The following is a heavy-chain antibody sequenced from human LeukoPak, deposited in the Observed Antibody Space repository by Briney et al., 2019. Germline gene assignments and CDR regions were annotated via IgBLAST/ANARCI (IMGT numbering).Heavy chain of an antibody. D-gene: IGHD6-19*01. CDR1: GYSFTSYW. J-gene: IGHJ4*02. V-gene: IGHV5-51*01. CDR3: ARSWGSGWGYFDY. Sequence: GESLKISCKGSGYSFTSYWIGWVRQLPGKVLEWMGIIYPGDSDTRYSPSFQGQVTISADKSISTAYLQWSSLKASDAAMYYCARSWGSGWGYFDYWGQGTLVTVSS. CDR2: IYPGDSDT.